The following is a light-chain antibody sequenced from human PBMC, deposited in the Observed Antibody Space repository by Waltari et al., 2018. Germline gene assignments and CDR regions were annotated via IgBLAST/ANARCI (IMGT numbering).Light chain of an antibody. Sequence: MTQSLGTLSASPGERVTLSCRASQTVSSNLVWYKQIPGQPPRVLIYGASTRATGVPARFSGSGSATEFTLTISSLQSEDFAVYFCQQYNHWPWTFGQGTKVEVK. CDR1: QTVSSN. V-gene: IGKV3-15*01. CDR2: GAS. J-gene: IGKJ1*01. CDR3: QQYNHWPWT.